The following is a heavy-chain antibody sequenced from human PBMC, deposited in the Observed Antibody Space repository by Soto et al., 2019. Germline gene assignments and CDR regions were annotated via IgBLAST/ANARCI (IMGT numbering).Heavy chain of an antibody. CDR2: ISSSSSYI. D-gene: IGHD4-4*01. CDR1: GFTFSSYS. Sequence: GGSLRLSCAASGFTFSSYSMNWVRQAPGKGLEWVSSISSSSSYIYYADSVKGRFTISRDNAKNSLYLQMNSLRAEDTAVYYCARDPTAVTSRFDPWGQGTLDPVSS. V-gene: IGHV3-21*01. CDR3: ARDPTAVTSRFDP. J-gene: IGHJ5*02.